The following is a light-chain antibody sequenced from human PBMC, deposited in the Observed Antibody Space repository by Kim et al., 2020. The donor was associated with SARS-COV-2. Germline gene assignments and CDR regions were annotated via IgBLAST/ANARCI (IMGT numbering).Light chain of an antibody. J-gene: IGLJ2*01. V-gene: IGLV2-14*04. CDR1: NSDVGGYNY. CDR2: DVT. CDR3: SSYSSSSTLV. Sequence: GQSITISCTGSNSDVGGYNYVSWYQQYPDKVPRLMIYDVTKRPSGVSNRFSGSKSGNTASLTSSGLRAEDEAVYYCSSYSSSSTLVFGGGTQLTVL.